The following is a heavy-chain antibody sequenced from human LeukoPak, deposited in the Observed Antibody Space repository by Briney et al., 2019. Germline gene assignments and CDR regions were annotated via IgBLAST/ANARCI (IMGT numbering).Heavy chain of an antibody. V-gene: IGHV3-53*01. CDR3: AREYGSGTFD. J-gene: IGHJ4*02. D-gene: IGHD2-2*01. Sequence: SGGSLRLSCAASGFTVSSNYMSWVRQAPGKGLEWVSVIYSGGAIYYADSVKGRFTISRDNSKNTLYLQMNSLRAEDTAVYFCAREYGSGTFDWGQGTLVTVSS. CDR1: GFTVSSNY. CDR2: IYSGGAI.